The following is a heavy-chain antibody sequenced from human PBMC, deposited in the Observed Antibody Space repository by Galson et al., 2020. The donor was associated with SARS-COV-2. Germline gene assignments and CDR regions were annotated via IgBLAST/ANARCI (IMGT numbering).Heavy chain of an antibody. V-gene: IGHV1-8*01. Sequence: ASVKVSCKASGYTFTSYDINWVRQATGQGLEWMGWMNPNSGNTGYAQKFQGRVTMTRNTSISTAYMELSSLRSEDTAVYYCAGRALRYFDWSVLGYYYYGMDVWGQGTTVTVSS. D-gene: IGHD3-9*01. CDR3: AGRALRYFDWSVLGYYYYGMDV. CDR1: GYTFTSYD. CDR2: MNPNSGNT. J-gene: IGHJ6*02.